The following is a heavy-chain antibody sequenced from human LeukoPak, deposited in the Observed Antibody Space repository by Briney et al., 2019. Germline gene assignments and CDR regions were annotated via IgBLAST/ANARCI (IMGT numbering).Heavy chain of an antibody. CDR1: GYTFTSYD. J-gene: IGHJ3*02. CDR3: ARDLEERYCSSTSCLSGGAFDI. Sequence: ASVKVSCKASGYTFTSYDINWVRQATGQGLEWMGWMNPNSGNTGYAQKFQGRVTITRNTSISTAYMELSSLRSEDTAVYYCARDLEERYCSSTSCLSGGAFDIWGQGTVVTVSS. V-gene: IGHV1-8*03. CDR2: MNPNSGNT. D-gene: IGHD2-2*01.